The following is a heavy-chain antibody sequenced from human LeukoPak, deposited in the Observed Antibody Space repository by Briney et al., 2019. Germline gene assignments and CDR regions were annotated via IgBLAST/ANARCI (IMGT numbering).Heavy chain of an antibody. Sequence: GGSLRLSCGASGFTFSSHWMSWVRQVPGKGLEWVANIKQDGSEKYYVDSVEGRFTISRDNAKNSLYLQMNSLRAEDTAVCFCARDQTTVGLDFWGQGTLVSVSS. D-gene: IGHD4-23*01. V-gene: IGHV3-7*03. CDR2: IKQDGSEK. CDR1: GFTFSSHW. J-gene: IGHJ4*02. CDR3: ARDQTTVGLDF.